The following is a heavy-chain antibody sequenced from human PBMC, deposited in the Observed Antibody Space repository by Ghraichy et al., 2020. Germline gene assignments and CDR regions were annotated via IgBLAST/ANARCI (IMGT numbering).Heavy chain of an antibody. V-gene: IGHV4-59*01. CDR1: GGSISSYY. Sequence: SETLSLTCTVSGGSISSYYWSWIRQPPGKGLEWIGYIYYSGSTNYNPSLKSRVTISVDTSKNQFSLKLSSVTAADTAVYYCARDREDSSGWYFDYWGQGTLVTVSS. D-gene: IGHD6-19*01. CDR2: IYYSGST. J-gene: IGHJ4*02. CDR3: ARDREDSSGWYFDY.